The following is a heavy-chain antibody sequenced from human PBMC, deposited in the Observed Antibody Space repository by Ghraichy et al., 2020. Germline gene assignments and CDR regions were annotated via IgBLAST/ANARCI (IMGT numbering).Heavy chain of an antibody. D-gene: IGHD3-22*01. CDR2: ITTSTTTM. CDR1: GFTFRTYR. V-gene: IGHV3-48*02. J-gene: IGHJ3*01. Sequence: GGSLRLSCAASGFTFRTYRMNWVRQAPGKGLEWVSCITTSTTTMFYADSVKGRFTISRDNAKNSLYLQMNSLRDEDTAVYYCARDKDSGGYSLDHDAFDLWGQGTMVTGS. CDR3: ARDKDSGGYSLDHDAFDL.